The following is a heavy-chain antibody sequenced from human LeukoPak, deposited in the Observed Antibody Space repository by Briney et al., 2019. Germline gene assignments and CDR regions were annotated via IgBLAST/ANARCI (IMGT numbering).Heavy chain of an antibody. CDR1: GFTLSRYR. J-gene: IGHJ3*02. Sequence: GGSLRLSCAASGFTLSRYRMSWVRQAPGKGLEWVANIRQDGNEKHYMDSVKGRFTISRDNAKNTLYLQMNSLRAEDTAVYYCAKEDCSSTSCYVIAFDIWGQGTMVTVSS. CDR2: IRQDGNEK. D-gene: IGHD2-2*01. CDR3: AKEDCSSTSCYVIAFDI. V-gene: IGHV3-7*03.